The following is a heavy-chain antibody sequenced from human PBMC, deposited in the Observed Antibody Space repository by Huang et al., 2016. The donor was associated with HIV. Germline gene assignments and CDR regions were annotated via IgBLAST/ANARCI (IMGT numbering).Heavy chain of an antibody. CDR1: SGPISSHY. D-gene: IGHD2-15*01. CDR2: IYYSGST. V-gene: IGHV4-59*11. CDR3: ARVVAASAFEI. J-gene: IGHJ3*02. Sequence: QVQLQESGPGRVKPSETLSPTCTVSSGPISSHYGGRIRQAPGKGLEWIGNIYYSGSTNYNPSLKSRVTKSIDTSKAQFFLKVTSVSAADTAVYYCARVVAASAFEIWGQGTMITVSS.